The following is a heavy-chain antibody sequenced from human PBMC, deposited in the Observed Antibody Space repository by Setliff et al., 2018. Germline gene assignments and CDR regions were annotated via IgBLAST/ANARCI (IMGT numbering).Heavy chain of an antibody. V-gene: IGHV1-69*05. Sequence: SVKVSCKASGYTLTNYYTHWVRQAPGQGLEWMGGTIPLFGTTDYAQKFHGRVTIITDESTSTAYMELSSLTSDDTAVYYCAREGVDTRSSTDYRYYMDVWGKGTTVTVSS. CDR2: TIPLFGTT. CDR3: AREGVDTRSSTDYRYYMDV. J-gene: IGHJ6*03. CDR1: GYTLTNYY. D-gene: IGHD5-18*01.